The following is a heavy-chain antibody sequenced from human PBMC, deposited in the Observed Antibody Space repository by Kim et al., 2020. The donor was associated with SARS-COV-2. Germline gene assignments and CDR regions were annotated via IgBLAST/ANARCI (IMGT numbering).Heavy chain of an antibody. Sequence: VKGRFTIARDNSKNTLYLQMNSLRAEDTAVYYCAKDPRTYYDFWRSWFDPWGQGTLVTVSS. J-gene: IGHJ5*02. CDR3: AKDPRTYYDFWRSWFDP. D-gene: IGHD3-3*01. V-gene: IGHV3-23*01.